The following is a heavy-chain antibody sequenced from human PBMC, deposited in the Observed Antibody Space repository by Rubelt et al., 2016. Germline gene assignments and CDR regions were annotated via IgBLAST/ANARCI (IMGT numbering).Heavy chain of an antibody. CDR1: GGSFSGYF. CDR3: ARGGLVVAATPVDY. Sequence: QVQLQQWGAGLLKPSETLSLTCAVYGGSFSGYFWSWIRQPPGKGLEWIGEINHSGSTNYNPSLKSRVTISVDTSKNQVSLKLSSVTAADTAVYYCARGGLVVAATPVDYWGQGTLVTVSS. CDR2: INHSGST. V-gene: IGHV4-34*01. J-gene: IGHJ4*02. D-gene: IGHD2-15*01.